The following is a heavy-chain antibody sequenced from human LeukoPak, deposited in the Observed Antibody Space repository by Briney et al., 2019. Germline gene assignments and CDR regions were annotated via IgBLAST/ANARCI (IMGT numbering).Heavy chain of an antibody. Sequence: GGSLRFSCAASGFTFSSFAMSWVRQAPGKGLEWVSAISGSGGSTYYADSVKGRFTISRDNSKNTLFLQMNSLRAEDTAVYYCAKDRSCTGSSCNVGSWGQGTMVTVSS. V-gene: IGHV3-23*01. D-gene: IGHD2-2*01. CDR1: GFTFSSFA. J-gene: IGHJ3*01. CDR3: AKDRSCTGSSCNVGS. CDR2: ISGSGGST.